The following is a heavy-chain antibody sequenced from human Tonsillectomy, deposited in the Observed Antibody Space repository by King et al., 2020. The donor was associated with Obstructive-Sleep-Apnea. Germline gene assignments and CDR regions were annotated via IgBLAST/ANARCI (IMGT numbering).Heavy chain of an antibody. CDR2: IYYAGRT. CDR1: GGSISRSSYY. J-gene: IGHJ4*02. D-gene: IGHD2-21*02. V-gene: IGHV4-39*07. CDR3: ARDPHGGGDCDSGIDF. Sequence: LQLQESGPGLVKPPETLSLTCTVSGGSISRSSYYWAWIRQPPGTGLQWIANIYYAGRTYCNPSLKSRVTISVDTSKNQFSLKLRFVTAADTAVYYCARDPHGGGDCDSGIDFWGQGTLVTVSA.